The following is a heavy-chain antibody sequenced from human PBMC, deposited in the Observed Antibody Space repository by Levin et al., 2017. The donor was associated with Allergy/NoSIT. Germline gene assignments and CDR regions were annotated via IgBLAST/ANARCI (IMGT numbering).Heavy chain of an antibody. Sequence: GGSLRLSCAASGFTFSSYWMTWVRQAPGKGLEWVANIKQDGSEKYYVDSVKGRFTISRDNAKNSLYLQMNSLRAEDTAVYYCARGFDSDSSGYFPPEFDYWGQGTLVTVSS. J-gene: IGHJ4*02. V-gene: IGHV3-7*01. D-gene: IGHD3-22*01. CDR3: ARGFDSDSSGYFPPEFDY. CDR1: GFTFSSYW. CDR2: IKQDGSEK.